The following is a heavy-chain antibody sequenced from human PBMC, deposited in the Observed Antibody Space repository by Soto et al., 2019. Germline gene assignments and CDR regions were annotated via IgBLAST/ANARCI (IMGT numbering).Heavy chain of an antibody. CDR1: GYTFTRYA. CDR3: ARGYCSGGSCYFNFDY. V-gene: IGHV1-3*01. D-gene: IGHD2-15*01. J-gene: IGHJ4*02. Sequence: ASVKVSCKASGYTFTRYAMHWVRQAPGQRLEWMGWINAGNGNTKYSQKFQGRVTITRDTSASTAYMELSSLRSEDTAVYYCARGYCSGGSCYFNFDYWGQGTLVTVSS. CDR2: INAGNGNT.